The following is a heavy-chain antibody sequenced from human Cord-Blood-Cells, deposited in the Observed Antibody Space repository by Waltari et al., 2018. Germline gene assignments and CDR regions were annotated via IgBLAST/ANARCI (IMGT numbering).Heavy chain of an antibody. CDR1: GYTFTSYA. CDR2: INAGNGNT. CDR3: ARTPAARVFDY. Sequence: QVQLVQSGAEVKKPGASVKVSCKASGYTFTSYAMHWVRKAPGQRLKWMGWINAGNGNTKYSQKSQGRVTITRDTSASTAYMELSSLRSEDTAVYYCARTPAARVFDYWGQGTLVTVSS. J-gene: IGHJ4*02. V-gene: IGHV1-3*01. D-gene: IGHD2-2*01.